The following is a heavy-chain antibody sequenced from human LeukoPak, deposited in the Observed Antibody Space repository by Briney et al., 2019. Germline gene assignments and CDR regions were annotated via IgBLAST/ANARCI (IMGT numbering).Heavy chain of an antibody. V-gene: IGHV4-39*07. Sequence: SETLSLTCTVSGGSISSSSYYWGWIRQPPGKGLEWIGSIYYSGSTYYNPSLKSRVTISVDTSKNQFSLKLSSVTAADTAVYYCAREYSSRQFDYWGQGTLVTVSS. J-gene: IGHJ4*02. D-gene: IGHD6-13*01. CDR1: GGSISSSSYY. CDR2: IYYSGST. CDR3: AREYSSRQFDY.